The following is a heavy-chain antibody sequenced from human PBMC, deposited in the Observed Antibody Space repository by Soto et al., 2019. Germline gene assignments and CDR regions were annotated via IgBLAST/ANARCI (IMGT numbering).Heavy chain of an antibody. V-gene: IGHV6-1*01. CDR1: GDSVSSNSAA. D-gene: IGHD3-10*01. Sequence: SQTLSLTCVISGDSVSSNSAACNWIRQSPSRGLEWLGSTYYRSKWYNDYAVSVESRVTINPDPSKNQFSLQLNSVTPEDTAIYYCAGGLNYYASGNHSYGMDVWGQGTTVTVSS. CDR3: AGGLNYYASGNHSYGMDV. J-gene: IGHJ6*02. CDR2: TYYRSKWYN.